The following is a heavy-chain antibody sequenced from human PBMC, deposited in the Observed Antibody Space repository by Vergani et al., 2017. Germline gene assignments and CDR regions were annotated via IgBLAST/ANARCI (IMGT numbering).Heavy chain of an antibody. V-gene: IGHV1-24*01. Sequence: QVQLIQSGAEVKKPGASVKVSCKVSGYILTELSMHWVRQAPGKGLEWMGGSDPEDGETIYAQKFQGRVTMTEDTFTDTAYMELSSLRSEDTAVYFFATVVEVLPQIDYWGQGTLVSVSS. CDR3: ATVVEVLPQIDY. CDR2: SDPEDGET. CDR1: GYILTELS. D-gene: IGHD4/OR15-4a*01. J-gene: IGHJ4*02.